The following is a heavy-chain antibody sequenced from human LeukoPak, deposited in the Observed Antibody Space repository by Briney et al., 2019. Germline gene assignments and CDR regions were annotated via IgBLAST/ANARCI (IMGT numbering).Heavy chain of an antibody. V-gene: IGHV1-46*01. J-gene: IGHJ4*02. CDR1: GYTFTGYY. CDR2: INPSGGST. D-gene: IGHD3-9*01. CDR3: ARDGRKLRYFDWLTLYYFDY. Sequence: ASVKVSCKASGYTFTGYYMHWVRQAPGQGLEWMGWINPSGGSTSYAQKFQGRVTMTRDTSTSTVYMELSSLRSEDTAVYYCARDGRKLRYFDWLTLYYFDYWGQGTLVTVSS.